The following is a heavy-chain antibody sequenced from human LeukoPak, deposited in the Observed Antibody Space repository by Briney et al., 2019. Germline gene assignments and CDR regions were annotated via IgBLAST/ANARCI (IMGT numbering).Heavy chain of an antibody. V-gene: IGHV4-61*02. D-gene: IGHD3-3*01. J-gene: IGHJ4*02. Sequence: SQTLSLTCTVSGGSISSGSYYWSWMRQPAGKGLEWIGRIYTSGSTNYNPSLKSRVTISVDTSKNQFSLKLSSVTAADTAVYYCARETPWYYDFWSGYYLDYWGQGTLVTVSS. CDR2: IYTSGST. CDR1: GGSISSGSYY. CDR3: ARETPWYYDFWSGYYLDY.